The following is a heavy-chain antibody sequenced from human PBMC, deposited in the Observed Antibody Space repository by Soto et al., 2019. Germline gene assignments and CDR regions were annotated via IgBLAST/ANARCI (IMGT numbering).Heavy chain of an antibody. Sequence: AGSLRLACASSRFTFSTYAMIVVLKTRVKGLEWVSTISDSGGRTYYAASVKGRFTISRDNSKNTLFLLMNSLSAEDTAQYYCAKFHGSGTYYNFPAYWGQGTLVPVSS. CDR1: RFTFSTYA. CDR3: AKFHGSGTYYNFPAY. J-gene: IGHJ4*02. D-gene: IGHD3-10*01. V-gene: IGHV3-23*01. CDR2: ISDSGGRT.